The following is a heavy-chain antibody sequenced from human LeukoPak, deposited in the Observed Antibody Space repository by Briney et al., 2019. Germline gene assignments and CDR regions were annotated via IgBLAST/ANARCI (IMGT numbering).Heavy chain of an antibody. CDR3: AKDLRELLPPGY. J-gene: IGHJ4*02. V-gene: IGHV3-11*04. CDR1: GFTFSDYY. D-gene: IGHD1-26*01. CDR2: ISSSGSTI. Sequence: GGSLRLSCAASGFTFSDYYMSWLRQAPGKGLEWVSYISSSGSTIYYADSVKGRFTISRDNSKNTLYLQMNSLRAEDTAVYYCAKDLRELLPPGYWGQGTLVTVSS.